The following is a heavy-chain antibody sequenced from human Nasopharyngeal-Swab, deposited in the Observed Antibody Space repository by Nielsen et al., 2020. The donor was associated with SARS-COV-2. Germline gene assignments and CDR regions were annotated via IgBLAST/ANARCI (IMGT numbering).Heavy chain of an antibody. J-gene: IGHJ4*02. CDR1: GGTFTSYA. CDR3: ARLGGFWSGYYDDY. D-gene: IGHD3-3*01. Sequence: SVKVSCKASGGTFTSYAISWVRQAPGQGLEWMGGIIPIFGTANYAQKFQGRATITADESTSTAYMELSSLRSEDTAVYYCARLGGFWSGYYDDYWGQGTLVTVSS. V-gene: IGHV1-69*13. CDR2: IIPIFGTA.